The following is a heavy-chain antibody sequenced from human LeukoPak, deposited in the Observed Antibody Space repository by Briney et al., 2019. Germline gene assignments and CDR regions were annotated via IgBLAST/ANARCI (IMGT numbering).Heavy chain of an antibody. Sequence: VASVKVSCKASGGTFSSYAISWVRQAPGQGLEWMGGIIPIFGTANYAQKFQGRVTITTDESTSTAYMELSSLRSEDTAVYYCARALELRWHPGGENYYYYYYMDVWGKGTTVTVSS. D-gene: IGHD1-7*01. J-gene: IGHJ6*03. CDR3: ARALELRWHPGGENYYYYYYMDV. CDR2: IIPIFGTA. V-gene: IGHV1-69*05. CDR1: GGTFSSYA.